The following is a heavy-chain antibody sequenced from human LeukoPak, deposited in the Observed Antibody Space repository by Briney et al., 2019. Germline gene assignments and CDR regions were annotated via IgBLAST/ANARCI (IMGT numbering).Heavy chain of an antibody. D-gene: IGHD1-1*01. V-gene: IGHV4-39*01. J-gene: IGHJ4*02. Sequence: SETLSLTCVLSGASIRSSEYYWAWIRQPPGKGLEWIGTVYYSGSTYYNPSLKSRVTISVDTSKNSFSLNVTSLTAADTAMYYCARHGNWEPFDYWGQGSLVTVSS. CDR3: ARHGNWEPFDY. CDR2: VYYSGST. CDR1: GASIRSSEYY.